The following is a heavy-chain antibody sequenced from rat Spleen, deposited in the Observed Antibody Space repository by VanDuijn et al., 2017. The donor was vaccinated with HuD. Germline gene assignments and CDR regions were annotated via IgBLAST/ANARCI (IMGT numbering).Heavy chain of an antibody. Sequence: EVQLVESGGGLVQPGRSLKLSCVASGFTFNKYWMTWIRQAPGKGLEWVASITDTGGNIYCPDSVKGRITIYRDNAKSTLYLQMNSLRSEDTATYYCAREYYYTLTAWGHGTSVTVSS. CDR2: ITDTGGNI. CDR3: AREYYYTLTA. CDR1: GFTFNKYW. J-gene: IGHJ4*01. V-gene: IGHV5-31*01.